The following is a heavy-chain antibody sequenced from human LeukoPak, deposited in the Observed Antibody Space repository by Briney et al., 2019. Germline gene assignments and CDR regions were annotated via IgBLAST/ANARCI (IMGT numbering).Heavy chain of an antibody. CDR2: IKQDGSEK. CDR1: GFTFTTYW. Sequence: GGSLRLSCAPSGFTFTTYWMSWVRQAPGKGLEWVANIKQDGSEKYYVDSVKGRFTISRDNAKSSLYLQMNSLRAEDTAVYYCGRVFCSGGSCYNGIQYWGQGTLVTVSP. D-gene: IGHD2-15*01. CDR3: GRVFCSGGSCYNGIQY. V-gene: IGHV3-7*01. J-gene: IGHJ4*02.